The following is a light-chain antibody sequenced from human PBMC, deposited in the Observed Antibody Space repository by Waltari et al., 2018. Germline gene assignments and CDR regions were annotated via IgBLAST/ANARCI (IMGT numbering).Light chain of an antibody. J-gene: IGLJ3*02. CDR1: SSDVGGYNH. CDR2: EVN. V-gene: IGLV2-14*01. CDR3: TSYTSSATWM. Sequence: QSALTQPASVSGSPGQSVTISCTGTSSDVGGYNHVSWYQQHPDKAPKLMIYEVNDRPAGVTNRVAGSKSGNTASLTISGLQAEDEADYYCTSYTSSATWMFGGGTRLTVL.